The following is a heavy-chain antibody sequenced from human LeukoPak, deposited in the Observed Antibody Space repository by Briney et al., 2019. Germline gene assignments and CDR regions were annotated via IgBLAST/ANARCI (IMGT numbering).Heavy chain of an antibody. J-gene: IGHJ4*02. CDR2: IYYSGGT. D-gene: IGHD5-18*01. V-gene: IGHV4-39*01. CDR3: ARHRYSYCHFDS. CDR1: GGSISTSTYY. Sequence: SETLSLTCIVSGGSISTSTYYWGWIRQPPGKGLEWIATIYYSGGTYYNPSLKSRVTVSVDTSKNQFSLKLSSVTAADTAMYYCARHRYSYCHFDSWGQGTLVTVSS.